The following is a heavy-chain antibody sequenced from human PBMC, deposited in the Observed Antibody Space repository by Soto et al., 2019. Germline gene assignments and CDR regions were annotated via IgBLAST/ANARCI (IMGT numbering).Heavy chain of an antibody. V-gene: IGHV1-69*01. Sequence: SVKVSCTASGGTFSSYAISWVRQAPGQGLEWMGGIIPIFGTANYAQKFQGRVTITADESTSTAYMELSILRSEDTAVYYCARSIADRIDRPQPLYYFDYWGQGTLVTVSS. D-gene: IGHD6-6*01. CDR3: ARSIADRIDRPQPLYYFDY. CDR1: GGTFSSYA. J-gene: IGHJ4*02. CDR2: IIPIFGTA.